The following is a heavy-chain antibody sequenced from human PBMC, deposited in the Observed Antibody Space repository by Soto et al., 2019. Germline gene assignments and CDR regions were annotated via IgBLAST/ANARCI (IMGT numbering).Heavy chain of an antibody. CDR2: IYYSGST. CDR1: GGSISRGGYY. D-gene: IGHD3-22*01. V-gene: IGHV4-31*03. CDR3: AMYDNSVSHGFDI. Sequence: QLQLQESGPGLVKPSQTLSLTCTVSGGSISRGGYYWSWIRQHPGKLLEWIGYIYYSGSTYNNPSLKCRVTISVATSKKQFSLELSSVTAADTAVYYCAMYDNSVSHGFDIWGQGPMVTAAS. J-gene: IGHJ3*02.